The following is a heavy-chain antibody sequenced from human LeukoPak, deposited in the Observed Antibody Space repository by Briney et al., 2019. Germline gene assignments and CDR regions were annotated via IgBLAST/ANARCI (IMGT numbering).Heavy chain of an antibody. Sequence: GGSLRLSCAASGFTVSSNYMSWVRQAPGKGLEWVSVIYSGGSTYYADSVKGRFTISRDNSKNTLCLQMNSLRAEDTAVYYCARDSLEDGYDYWGQGTLVTVSS. CDR1: GFTVSSNY. J-gene: IGHJ4*02. CDR3: ARDSLEDGYDY. D-gene: IGHD3-22*01. V-gene: IGHV3-53*01. CDR2: IYSGGST.